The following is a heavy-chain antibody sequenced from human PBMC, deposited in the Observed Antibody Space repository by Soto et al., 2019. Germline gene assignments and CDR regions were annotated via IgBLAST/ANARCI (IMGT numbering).Heavy chain of an antibody. Sequence: SVKVSCKASGGTFRNHVLNWVRQAPGQGLEWMGGIIPIIGTPNYAQKFQGRVTITADASTSTVYLEVSSLRPQDTAVYYCARDLEFRDGNISHLDYWGQGTLVTVSS. CDR3: ARDLEFRDGNISHLDY. J-gene: IGHJ4*02. CDR1: GGTFRNHV. CDR2: IIPIIGTP. V-gene: IGHV1-69*13. D-gene: IGHD3-10*01.